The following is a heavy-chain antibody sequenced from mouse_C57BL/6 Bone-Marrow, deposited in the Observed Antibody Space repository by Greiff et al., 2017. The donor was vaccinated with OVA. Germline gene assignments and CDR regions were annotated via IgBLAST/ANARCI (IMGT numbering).Heavy chain of an antibody. D-gene: IGHD1-1*01. V-gene: IGHV1-63*01. Sequence: QVQLQQSGAELVRPGTSVKMSCKASGYTFTNYWIGWAKQRPGHGLEWIGAIYPGGGYTNYNEKFKGKATLTADKSSSTAYMQFSSLTSEDSAIYYCARKGAYYYGSSLDYWGQGTTLTVSS. J-gene: IGHJ2*01. CDR2: IYPGGGYT. CDR3: ARKGAYYYGSSLDY. CDR1: GYTFTNYW.